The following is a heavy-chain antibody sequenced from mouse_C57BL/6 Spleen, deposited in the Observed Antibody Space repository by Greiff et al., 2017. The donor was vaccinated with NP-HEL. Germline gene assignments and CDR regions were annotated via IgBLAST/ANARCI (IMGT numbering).Heavy chain of an antibody. J-gene: IGHJ1*03. V-gene: IGHV1-26*01. CDR2: INPNNGGT. CDR3: ARWDWYFDV. Sequence: EVQLQQSEPELVKPGASVKISCKASGYTFTDYYMNWVKQSHGKSLEWIGDINPNNGGTSYNQKFKGKATLTVAKSSSTAYMELRSLTSEDSAVYYCARWDWYFDVWGTGTTVTVSS. CDR1: GYTFTDYY.